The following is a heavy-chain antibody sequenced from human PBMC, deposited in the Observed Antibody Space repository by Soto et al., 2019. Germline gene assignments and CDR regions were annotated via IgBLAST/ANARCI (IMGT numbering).Heavy chain of an antibody. CDR3: ARARYSYGTYYHGMDV. D-gene: IGHD5-18*01. V-gene: IGHV1-69*13. Sequence: SVKVSCKASGGTFSSYAISWVRQAPGQGLEWMGGIIPIFGTANYAQKFQGRVTITADESTSTAYMELSSLRSEDTAVYYCARARYSYGTYYHGMDVWGQGTTVTVSS. CDR2: IIPIFGTA. CDR1: GGTFSSYA. J-gene: IGHJ6*02.